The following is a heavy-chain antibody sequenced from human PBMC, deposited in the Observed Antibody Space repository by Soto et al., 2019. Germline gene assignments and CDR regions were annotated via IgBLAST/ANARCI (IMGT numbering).Heavy chain of an antibody. Sequence: QVQLVQSGAEVKKPGASVKVSCKTSGYIFSNYGITWVRQAPGQGLEWMGWISAYSGDTNYAQKFRGRVTMTADTSTGTAYMELRSLTSDDTAMYYCARDTSGLIVVVNDDYWGQGTLVTVSS. V-gene: IGHV1-18*01. CDR1: GYIFSNYG. J-gene: IGHJ4*02. CDR3: ARDTSGLIVVVNDDY. D-gene: IGHD2-21*01. CDR2: ISAYSGDT.